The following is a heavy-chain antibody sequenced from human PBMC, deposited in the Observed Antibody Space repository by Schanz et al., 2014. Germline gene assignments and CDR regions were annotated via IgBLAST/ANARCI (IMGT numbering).Heavy chain of an antibody. J-gene: IGHJ4*02. CDR1: GFTFGGYA. D-gene: IGHD6-19*01. CDR3: TTYCDGGCAIDN. CDR2: MIGSGSSV. Sequence: VQLLESGGGVVQPGRSLRLSCAVSGFTFGGYALHWVRQAPGKGLEWVSRMIGSGSSVFYADSVKGRFTISRDNAKNSPYLQMNSLKTEDTAVYYCTTYCDGGCAIDNWGQGALVTVSS. V-gene: IGHV3-23*01.